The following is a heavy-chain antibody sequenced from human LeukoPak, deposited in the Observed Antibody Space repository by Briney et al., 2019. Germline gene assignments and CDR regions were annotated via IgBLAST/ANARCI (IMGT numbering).Heavy chain of an antibody. CDR2: INDSGST. V-gene: IGHV4-34*01. CDR1: RGSFSGYY. Sequence: PSETLSLTRAVYRGSFSGYYWSWIRQPPGTGLEWFGEINDSGSTNYNPSLKSLVTISVDTSKNHFSLKLSSVTAADTAVYYCARGGPVVVVPAAIPFGPRTSYYYYNIDGLVKATTLTVSS. CDR3: ARGGPVVVVPAAIPFGPRTSYYYYNIDG. D-gene: IGHD2-2*02. J-gene: IGHJ6*03.